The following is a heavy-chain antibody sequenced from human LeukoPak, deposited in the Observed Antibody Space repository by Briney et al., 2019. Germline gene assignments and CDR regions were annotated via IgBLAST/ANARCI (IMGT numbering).Heavy chain of an antibody. J-gene: IGHJ4*02. D-gene: IGHD3-10*01. V-gene: IGHV3-11*01. CDR2: ISSSGSTI. Sequence: GGSLRLSCAASGFTVSSNEMSWVRQAPGKGLEWVSYISSSGSTIYYADSVKGRFTISRDNAKNSLYLQMNSLRAEDTAVYYCASAMVRGGGIDYWGQGTLVTVSS. CDR1: GFTVSSNE. CDR3: ASAMVRGGGIDY.